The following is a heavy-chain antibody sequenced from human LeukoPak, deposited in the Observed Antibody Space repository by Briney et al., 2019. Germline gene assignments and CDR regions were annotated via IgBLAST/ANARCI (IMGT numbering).Heavy chain of an antibody. J-gene: IGHJ4*02. CDR2: IKRIIDGGTT. CDR3: AAQGGSGDLRY. V-gene: IGHV3-15*01. Sequence: GGSLRLSCAASGFTISSYWMHWVRQAPGKGLEWVGRIKRIIDGGTTDYAAPVKGRFTVSRDDSINTLYLQMSSLKTEDTAVYYCAAQGGSGDLRYWGQGTLVTVSS. D-gene: IGHD4-17*01. CDR1: GFTISSYW.